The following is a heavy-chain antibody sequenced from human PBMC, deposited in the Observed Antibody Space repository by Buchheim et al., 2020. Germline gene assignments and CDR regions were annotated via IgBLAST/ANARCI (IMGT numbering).Heavy chain of an antibody. Sequence: QVQLQESGPGLVKPSETLSVTCTVSGGSVTSGNFYWSWIRQPPGKGLEWIGYIYYSGSTNYNPSLKSRVTISVDTSKNQFSLKLSSVTAADTAVYYCARTSGSYSFRASLNWFDPWGQGTL. D-gene: IGHD1-26*01. J-gene: IGHJ5*02. CDR1: GGSVTSGNFY. CDR3: ARTSGSYSFRASLNWFDP. CDR2: IYYSGST. V-gene: IGHV4-61*01.